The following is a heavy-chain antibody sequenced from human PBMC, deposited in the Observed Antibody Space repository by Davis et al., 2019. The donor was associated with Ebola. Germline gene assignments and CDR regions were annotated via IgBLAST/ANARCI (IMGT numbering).Heavy chain of an antibody. J-gene: IGHJ4*02. V-gene: IGHV3-23*01. CDR3: VKDVGAYNYAGDY. D-gene: IGHD5-24*01. CDR1: GFTFSSHA. Sequence: GESLKTSCAASGFTFSSHAMSWVRQAPGKGLEWVSAISGSGGSTYYADSVKGRFTISRDNSKNTLFLQMSSLRPEDTSTYYCVKDVGAYNYAGDYWGQGTVVTVSS. CDR2: ISGSGGST.